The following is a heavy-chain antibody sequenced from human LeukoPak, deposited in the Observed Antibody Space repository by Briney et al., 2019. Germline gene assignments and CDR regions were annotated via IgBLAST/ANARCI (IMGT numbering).Heavy chain of an antibody. V-gene: IGHV3-48*01. J-gene: IGHJ6*02. CDR1: GFTFSSYS. Sequence: GGSLRLSCAASGFTFSSYSMNWVRQAPGKGREWVSYISSSSSTIYYADSVKGRFTISRDHGKNSLYLQINCLRGEDTAVYYCATEGTSATNGGAYDYYYYGMDVWGQGTTVTVSS. CDR2: ISSSSSTI. CDR3: ATEGTSATNGGAYDYYYYGMDV. D-gene: IGHD2-8*01.